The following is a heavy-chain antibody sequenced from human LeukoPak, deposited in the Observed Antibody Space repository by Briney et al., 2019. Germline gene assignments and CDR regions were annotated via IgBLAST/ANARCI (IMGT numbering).Heavy chain of an antibody. J-gene: IGHJ4*02. V-gene: IGHV3-23*01. CDR3: AKERSEVVVATNY. D-gene: IGHD2-15*01. Sequence: GGSLRLSCAASGFTFNSYAMTWVRQAPGKGLEWVSSITGGGDTTYYADSVRGRFTISRDNSKNTLSLQINSLRAEDTAVYYCAKERSEVVVATNYWGQGTLVTVSS. CDR2: ITGGGDTT. CDR1: GFTFNSYA.